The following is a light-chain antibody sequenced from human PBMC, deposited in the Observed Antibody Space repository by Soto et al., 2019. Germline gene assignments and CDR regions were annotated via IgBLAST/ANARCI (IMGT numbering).Light chain of an antibody. Sequence: DIQMTQSPSSLSASVGDRVTVTCRASQSISSYLNWYQQKPGKAPKRLIIGASRLQSGVPSRFSGGGSGTDYTLTISSLQPEDFATYYCQQSFSAPRYTFGQGTKLEIK. CDR1: QSISSY. CDR3: QQSFSAPRYT. J-gene: IGKJ2*01. CDR2: GAS. V-gene: IGKV1-39*01.